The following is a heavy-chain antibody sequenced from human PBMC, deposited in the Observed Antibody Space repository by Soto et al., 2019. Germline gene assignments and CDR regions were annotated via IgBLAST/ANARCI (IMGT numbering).Heavy chain of an antibody. J-gene: IGHJ3*02. D-gene: IGHD6-13*01. CDR1: GYTFTSYG. Sequence: ASVKVSCKASGYTFTSYGISWVRQAPGQGLEWMGWISAYNGNTNYAQKLQGRVTMTTDTSTSTAYMELRSLRSDDTAVYYCARVLVAAAVSSPDAFDIWGQGTMATVSS. CDR3: ARVLVAAAVSSPDAFDI. CDR2: ISAYNGNT. V-gene: IGHV1-18*04.